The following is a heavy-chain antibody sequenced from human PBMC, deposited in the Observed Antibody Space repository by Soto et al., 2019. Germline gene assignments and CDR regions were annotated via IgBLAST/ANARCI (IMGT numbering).Heavy chain of an antibody. J-gene: IGHJ6*02. V-gene: IGHV3-30*18. CDR3: AKERITIFGVVGWYYYYGMDV. D-gene: IGHD3-3*01. Sequence: GGSLRLSCAASGFTFSSYGMHWVRQAPGKGLEWVAVISYDGSNKYYADSVKGRSTISRDNSKNTLYLQMNSLRAEDTAVYYCAKERITIFGVVGWYYYYGMDVWGQGTTVTVSS. CDR1: GFTFSSYG. CDR2: ISYDGSNK.